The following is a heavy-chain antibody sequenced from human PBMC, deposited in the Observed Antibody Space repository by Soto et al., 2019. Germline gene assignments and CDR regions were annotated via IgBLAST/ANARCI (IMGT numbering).Heavy chain of an antibody. CDR1: GFTVTSSA. V-gene: IGHV1-58*01. J-gene: IGHJ6*02. CDR2: IVVGSGNT. CDR3: AADDSSSSSEFYYYYYGMDV. D-gene: IGHD6-6*01. Sequence: SVKVSCKASGFTVTSSAVQWVRQARGQRLEWIGWIVVGSGNTNYAQKFQERVTITRDMSTSTAYMELSSLRSEDPAVYYCAADDSSSSSEFYYYYYGMDVWGQGTTVTVS.